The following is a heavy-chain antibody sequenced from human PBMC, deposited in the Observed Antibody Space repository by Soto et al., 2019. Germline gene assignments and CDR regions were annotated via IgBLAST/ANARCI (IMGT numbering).Heavy chain of an antibody. CDR3: ARACSSNSCYDVFDY. CDR2: IYTSGST. D-gene: IGHD2-2*01. CDR1: GGSISSCY. Sequence: PSETLSLTCTVSGGSISSCYWSWIRQPAGKGLEWIGRIYTSGSTNYNPSLKSRVTMSVDTSKNQFSLKLSSVTAADTAVYYCARACSSNSCYDVFDYWGQGTLVTVSS. V-gene: IGHV4-4*07. J-gene: IGHJ4*02.